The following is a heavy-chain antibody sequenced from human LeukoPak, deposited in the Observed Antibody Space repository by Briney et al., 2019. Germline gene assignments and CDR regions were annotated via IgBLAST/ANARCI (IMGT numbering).Heavy chain of an antibody. CDR3: ARTRWELLIDY. CDR1: GFTVSSNY. J-gene: IGHJ4*02. D-gene: IGHD1-26*01. V-gene: IGHV3-53*01. CDR2: IYSGGST. Sequence: AGGSLRLSCAASGFTVSSNYMSWVRQAPGKGLEWVSIIYSGGSTFYADSVKGRFTISRDNSKNTLYLQMNSLRAEDTAVYYCARTRWELLIDYWGQGTLVTVSS.